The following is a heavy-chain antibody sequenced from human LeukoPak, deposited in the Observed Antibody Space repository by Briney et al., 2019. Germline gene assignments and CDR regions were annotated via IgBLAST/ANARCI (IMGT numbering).Heavy chain of an antibody. CDR2: IIPILGIA. J-gene: IGHJ4*02. V-gene: IGHV1-69*04. D-gene: IGHD3-10*01. CDR1: GGTFSSYA. Sequence: APVKVSCKASGGTFSSYAISWVRQAPGQGLEWMGRIIPILGIANYAQKFQGRVTITADKSTSTAYMELSSLRSEDTAVYYCARGTMVRENHPFDYWGQGTLVTVSS. CDR3: ARGTMVRENHPFDY.